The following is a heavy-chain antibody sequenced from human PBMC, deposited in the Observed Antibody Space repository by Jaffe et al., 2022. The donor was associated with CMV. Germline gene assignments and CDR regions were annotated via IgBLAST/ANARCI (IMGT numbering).Heavy chain of an antibody. V-gene: IGHV4-39*01. D-gene: IGHD3-22*01. CDR2: IYYSGST. Sequence: QLQLQESGPGLVKPSETLSLTCTVSGGSISSSSYYWGWIRQPPGKGLEWIGSIYYSGSTYYNPSLKSRVTISVDTSKNQFSLKLSSVTAADTAVYYCAMEDYYYDSSGWVSGPGYWGQGTLVTVSS. CDR1: GGSISSSSYY. J-gene: IGHJ4*02. CDR3: AMEDYYYDSSGWVSGPGY.